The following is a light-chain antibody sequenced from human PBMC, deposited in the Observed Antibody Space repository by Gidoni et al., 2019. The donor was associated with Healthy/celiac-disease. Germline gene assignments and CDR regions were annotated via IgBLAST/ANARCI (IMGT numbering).Light chain of an antibody. J-gene: IGLJ2*01. V-gene: IGLV2-23*02. CDR1: SSDVGSYNL. CDR2: EVS. CDR3: CSYAGSRDVV. Sequence: QSALTQPASVSGSPGHSITISCTGTSSDVGSYNLVSWYQQHPGKAPKLMIYEVSKRPSGVSNRFSGSKSGNTASLTISGLQAEDEADYYCCSYAGSRDVVFGGGTKLTVL.